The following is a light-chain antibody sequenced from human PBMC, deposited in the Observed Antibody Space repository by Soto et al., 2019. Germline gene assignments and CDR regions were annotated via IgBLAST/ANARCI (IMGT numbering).Light chain of an antibody. CDR2: DIS. CDR1: QSVSTR. J-gene: IGKJ5*01. Sequence: EIVLTQSPATLSLSPGEGATLSCRASQSVSTRLASYQQKPGQAPRLLIYDISTRAPGIPARFSGSGSATDFTLTISSLEPEDFAVYHCQQRSHWPPVTFGQGTRLEI. CDR3: QQRSHWPPVT. V-gene: IGKV3-11*01.